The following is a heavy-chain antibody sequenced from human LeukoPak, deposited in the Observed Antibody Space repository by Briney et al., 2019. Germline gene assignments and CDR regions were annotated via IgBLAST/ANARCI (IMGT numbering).Heavy chain of an antibody. Sequence: SETLSLTCTVSGGSISSSSYYWGWIRQPPGKGLEWIGSIYYSGSTYYNPSLKSRVTISVDTSKNQFSLKLSSVTAADPAVYYCARGGYCGGDCYFYYWGQGTLVTVSS. V-gene: IGHV4-39*07. D-gene: IGHD2-21*02. CDR2: IYYSGST. J-gene: IGHJ4*02. CDR3: ARGGYCGGDCYFYY. CDR1: GGSISSSSYY.